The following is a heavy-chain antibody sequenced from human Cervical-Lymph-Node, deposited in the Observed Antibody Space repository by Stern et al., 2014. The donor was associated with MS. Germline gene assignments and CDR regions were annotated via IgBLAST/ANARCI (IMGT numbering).Heavy chain of an antibody. J-gene: IGHJ5*02. D-gene: IGHD3-9*01. Sequence: QLQLQESGPGLVKPSQTLSLTCTVSGGSISSGGYYWSWIRQHPGKGLEXIGYIYYSGSTYYNPSLKSLVTISVDTSKNQFSLKLSSVTAADTAVYYCARWGYDISNWFDPWGQGTLVTVSS. CDR3: ARWGYDISNWFDP. CDR2: IYYSGST. V-gene: IGHV4-31*01. CDR1: GGSISSGGYY.